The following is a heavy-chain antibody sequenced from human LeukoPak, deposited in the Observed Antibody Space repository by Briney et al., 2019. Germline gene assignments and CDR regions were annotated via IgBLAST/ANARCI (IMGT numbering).Heavy chain of an antibody. V-gene: IGHV3-30*18. CDR1: GFTFSSYG. CDR2: ISYDGSNK. J-gene: IGHJ4*02. CDR3: AKDRDSSSFLYYFDY. D-gene: IGHD6-13*01. Sequence: GGSLRLSCAASGFTFSSYGMHWVRQAPGKGLEWVAVISYDGSNKYYADSVKGRFTISRDNSKNTLYLQMNSLRAEDTAVYYCAKDRDSSSFLYYFDYWGQGTLVTVSS.